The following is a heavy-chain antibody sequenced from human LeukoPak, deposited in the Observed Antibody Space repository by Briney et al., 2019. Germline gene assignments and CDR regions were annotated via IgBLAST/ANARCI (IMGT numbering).Heavy chain of an antibody. CDR1: GYTFTSYD. Sequence: ASVKVSCKASGYTFTSYDINWVRQASGQGLEWMGWMNPNSGNTGSAQKFQGRVTMTRNTSMSTAYMELSSLKSDDTAVYYCARGPPNWGYDYWGPGTLVTVSS. D-gene: IGHD7-27*01. J-gene: IGHJ4*02. CDR3: ARGPPNWGYDY. V-gene: IGHV1-8*01. CDR2: MNPNSGNT.